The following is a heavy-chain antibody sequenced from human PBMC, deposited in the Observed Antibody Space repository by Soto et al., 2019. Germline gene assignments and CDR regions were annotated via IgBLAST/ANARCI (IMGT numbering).Heavy chain of an antibody. CDR3: ARERFGELYTLNYYYYCMDV. V-gene: IGHV3-7*04. Sequence: EVQLVESGGGLVQPGGSLRLSCAASGFTFSSYWMSWVRQAPGKGLEWVANIKQDGSEKYYVDSVKGRFTISRDNAKNSLYLQMTSLRAEDTAVYYCARERFGELYTLNYYYYCMDVWGQGTTVTVSS. J-gene: IGHJ6*02. CDR2: IKQDGSEK. CDR1: GFTFSSYW. D-gene: IGHD3-10*01.